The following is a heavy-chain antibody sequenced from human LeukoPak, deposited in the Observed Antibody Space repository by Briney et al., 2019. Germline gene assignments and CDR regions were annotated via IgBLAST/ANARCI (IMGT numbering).Heavy chain of an antibody. CDR1: GGSIGNYF. D-gene: IGHD3-10*01. V-gene: IGHV4-4*07. CDR3: ARRHPYYYGSGTYSRED. CDR2: ISTSGTT. Sequence: SETLSLTCTVSGGSIGNYFWNWTRQPAGKGLEWIGRISTSGTTNYHPSLKSRVTLSLDTSKNQFSLNLRSVTAADTAIYFCARRHPYYYGSGTYSREDWGQGTLVTVSS. J-gene: IGHJ4*02.